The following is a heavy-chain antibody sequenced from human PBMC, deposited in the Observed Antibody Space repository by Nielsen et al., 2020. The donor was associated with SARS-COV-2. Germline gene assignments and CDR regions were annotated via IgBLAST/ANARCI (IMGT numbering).Heavy chain of an antibody. Sequence: GSLRLSCTVSGGSISSYYWSWIRPPPGKGLEWIGYIYYSGSTNYNPSLKSRVTISVDTSKNQFSLKLSSVTAADTAVYYCAGSVDTAMVTGWYFDLWGRGTLVTVSS. D-gene: IGHD5-18*01. J-gene: IGHJ2*01. CDR3: AGSVDTAMVTGWYFDL. V-gene: IGHV4-59*01. CDR2: IYYSGST. CDR1: GGSISSYY.